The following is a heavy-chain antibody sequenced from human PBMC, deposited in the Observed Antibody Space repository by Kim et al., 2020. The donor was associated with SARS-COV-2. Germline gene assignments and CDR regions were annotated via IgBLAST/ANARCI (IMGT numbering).Heavy chain of an antibody. Sequence: GGSLRLSCAASGFTFSSYGMHWVRQAPGKGLEWVAVIWYDGSNKYYADSVKGRFTISRDNSKNTLYLQMNSLRAEDTAVYYCAKVRGIAVAGSGVYGMDVWGQGTTVTVSS. V-gene: IGHV3-33*06. D-gene: IGHD6-19*01. J-gene: IGHJ6*02. CDR3: AKVRGIAVAGSGVYGMDV. CDR2: IWYDGSNK. CDR1: GFTFSSYG.